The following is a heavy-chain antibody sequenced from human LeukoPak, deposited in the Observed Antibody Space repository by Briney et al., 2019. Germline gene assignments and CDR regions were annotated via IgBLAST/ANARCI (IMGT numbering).Heavy chain of an antibody. V-gene: IGHV3-7*03. J-gene: IGHJ4*02. CDR3: AKDIAAAGHSFDY. CDR1: GFTFSSYW. D-gene: IGHD6-13*01. Sequence: PGGSLRLSCAASGFTFSSYWMSWVRQAPGKGLEWVANIKQDGSEKYYVDSVKGRFTISRDNAKNSLYLQMNSLRAEDTALYYCAKDIAAAGHSFDYWGQGTLVTVPS. CDR2: IKQDGSEK.